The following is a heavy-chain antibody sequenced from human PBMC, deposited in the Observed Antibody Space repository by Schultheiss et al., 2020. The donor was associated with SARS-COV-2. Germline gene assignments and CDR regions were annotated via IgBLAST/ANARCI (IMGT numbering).Heavy chain of an antibody. D-gene: IGHD4-17*01. CDR2: IYHSGRT. V-gene: IGHV4-34*01. CDR1: GGSFSGYY. Sequence: SETLSLTCAVYGGSFSGYYWSWNRQPPGKGLEWIGSIYHSGRTYYNPSLKSRVTISVDKYKNQFSLKLSSVTAADTAVYYCARDSSGYGVGFRYWGQGTLVTVSS. CDR3: ARDSSGYGVGFRY. J-gene: IGHJ4*02.